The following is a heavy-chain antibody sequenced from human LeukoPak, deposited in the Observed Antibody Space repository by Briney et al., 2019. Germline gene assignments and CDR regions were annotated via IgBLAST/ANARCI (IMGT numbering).Heavy chain of an antibody. V-gene: IGHV3-33*06. D-gene: IGHD3-16*01. CDR3: AKCLFQVGYFDY. CDR1: GFTFSSYG. Sequence: GGSLRLSCAASGFTFSSYGMHWVRQAPGKGLEWVAVIWYDGSNKYYADSVKGRFTISRDNSKNTLYLQMNSLRAEDTAVYYCAKCLFQVGYFDYWGQGTLVTVSS. CDR2: IWYDGSNK. J-gene: IGHJ4*02.